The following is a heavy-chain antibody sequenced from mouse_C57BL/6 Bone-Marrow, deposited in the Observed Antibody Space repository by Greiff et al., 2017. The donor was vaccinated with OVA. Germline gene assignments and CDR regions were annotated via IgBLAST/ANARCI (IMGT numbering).Heavy chain of an antibody. V-gene: IGHV1-81*01. CDR2: IYPRSGNT. J-gene: IGHJ2*01. CDR3: ARSGYSKSYFDY. D-gene: IGHD2-5*01. Sequence: QVQLQQSGAELARPGASVKLSCKASGYTFTSYGISWVKQRTGQGLEWIGEIYPRSGNTYYNEKFKGKATLTADKSSSTAYMVLRILTSEDAAVYFCARSGYSKSYFDYGGQGTTLTVSS. CDR1: GYTFTSYG.